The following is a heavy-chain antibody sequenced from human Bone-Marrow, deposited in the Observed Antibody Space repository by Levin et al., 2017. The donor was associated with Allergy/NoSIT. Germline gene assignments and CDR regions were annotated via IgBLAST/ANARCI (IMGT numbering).Heavy chain of an antibody. CDR1: GFSFSAYD. V-gene: IGHV3-13*01. J-gene: IGHJ6*02. Sequence: GGSLRLSCAASGFSFSAYDMHWVRQTTGNGLEWVSSIGIAGDTYYADSAKGRFTISRENAKNSLYLQMDSLRAGATAVYFCTRDIAAGDRGYAITFVMDVWGQGATVIVSS. CDR3: TRDIAAGDRGYAITFVMDV. D-gene: IGHD5-12*01. CDR2: IGIAGDT.